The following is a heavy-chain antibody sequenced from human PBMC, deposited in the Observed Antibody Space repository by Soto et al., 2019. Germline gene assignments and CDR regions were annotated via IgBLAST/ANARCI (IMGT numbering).Heavy chain of an antibody. CDR1: VGSISSYY. J-gene: IGHJ5*02. CDR2: IYYSGLR. CDR3: ATSNTTCPGCYS. V-gene: IGHV4-59*01. D-gene: IGHD1-26*01. Sequence: PSETLSLTCTVSVGSISSYYWSWIRQSPGKGLEWIGYIYYSGLRHYRASLQSRLTMSVETSKNQFSLNLTSVTAADTAIYYCATSNTTCPGCYSWGQGTLVTVSS.